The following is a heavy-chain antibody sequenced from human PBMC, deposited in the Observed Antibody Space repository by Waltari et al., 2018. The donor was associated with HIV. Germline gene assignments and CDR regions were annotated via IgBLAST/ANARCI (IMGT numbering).Heavy chain of an antibody. V-gene: IGHV3-15*01. CDR2: IKSKNDGGTI. CDR1: GLTFLHAW. Sequence: EVHLVASGGGLVKPGGSIHVVCTVSGLTFLHAWLTWVRQAPGKGLEWLGRIKSKNDGGTIDYAAPVKDRFTILRDDSKHTLYLEMSSLKIEDTGIYYCVTDAVAVPLDTAYWGQGTLVTVSS. CDR3: VTDAVAVPLDTAY. D-gene: IGHD2-21*01. J-gene: IGHJ4*02.